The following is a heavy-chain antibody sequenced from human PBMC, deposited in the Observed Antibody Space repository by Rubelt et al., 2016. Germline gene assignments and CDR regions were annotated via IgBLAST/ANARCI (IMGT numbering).Heavy chain of an antibody. Sequence: QLQLQESGPGLVKPSETLSLTCTVSGGSISSTNNYWAWIRQPPGKGLEWIGSISYSGSTYYNPSLKSRVTISVDTSKNQFSLKLTSVTAAATAFYYCARHPVDWGQGTLVTVSS. CDR3: ARHPVD. V-gene: IGHV4-39*01. CDR1: GGSISSTNNY. J-gene: IGHJ4*02. CDR2: ISYSGST.